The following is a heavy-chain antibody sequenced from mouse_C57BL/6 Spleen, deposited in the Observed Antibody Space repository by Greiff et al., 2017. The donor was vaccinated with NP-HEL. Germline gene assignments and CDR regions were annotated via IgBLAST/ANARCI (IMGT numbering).Heavy chain of an antibody. Sequence: VQLQQSGPELVKPGASVKISCKASGYAFSSSWMNWVKQRPGKGLEWIGRIYPGDGDTNYNGKFKGKATLTADKSSSTAYMQLSSLTSEDSAVYFCARGDQRYYFDYWGQGTTLTVSS. CDR1: GYAFSSSW. CDR3: ARGDQRYYFDY. J-gene: IGHJ2*01. CDR2: IYPGDGDT. V-gene: IGHV1-82*01.